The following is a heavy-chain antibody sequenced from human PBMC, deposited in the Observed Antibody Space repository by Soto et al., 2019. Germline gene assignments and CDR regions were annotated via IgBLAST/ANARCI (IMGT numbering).Heavy chain of an antibody. Sequence: SETLSLTCAVSGDSVTSNVWWSWVRQPPGKGLEWIGEAYHNGLTDYNPSLKSRVTMSVDTSKNEFSLKLTSLTAADTAIYYCARDAAVPGESDRFDYWGQGSLVKGSS. V-gene: IGHV4-4*02. J-gene: IGHJ4*02. CDR3: ARDAAVPGESDRFDY. CDR1: GDSVTSNVW. CDR2: AYHNGLT. D-gene: IGHD6-19*01.